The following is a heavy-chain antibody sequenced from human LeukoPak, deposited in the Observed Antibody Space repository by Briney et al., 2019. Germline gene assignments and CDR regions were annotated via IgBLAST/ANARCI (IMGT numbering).Heavy chain of an antibody. J-gene: IGHJ4*02. Sequence: GGSLRLSCAASGFTFSSYAMSWVRQAPGKGLEWVSVIYSGGSTYYADSVKGRFTISRDNSKNTLYLQMNSLRAEDTAVYYCAKDYYDSSGYGDFDYWGQGTLVTVSS. CDR3: AKDYYDSSGYGDFDY. CDR2: IYSGGST. CDR1: GFTFSSYA. D-gene: IGHD3-22*01. V-gene: IGHV3-66*02.